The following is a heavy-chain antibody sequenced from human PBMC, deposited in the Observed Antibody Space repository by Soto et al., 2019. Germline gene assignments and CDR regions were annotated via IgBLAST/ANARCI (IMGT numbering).Heavy chain of an antibody. V-gene: IGHV1-3*01. D-gene: IGHD2-15*01. J-gene: IGHJ4*02. CDR2: INAGNGNT. Sequence: ASVKVSCKASGYTFTSYAMHWVRQAPGQSLEWMGWINAGNGNTKYSQKFQGRVTITRDTSASTAYMELSSLRSEDTAVYYCARARPSRYCSGGRCYPSDYWGQGTLVTVSS. CDR3: ARARPSRYCSGGRCYPSDY. CDR1: GYTFTSYA.